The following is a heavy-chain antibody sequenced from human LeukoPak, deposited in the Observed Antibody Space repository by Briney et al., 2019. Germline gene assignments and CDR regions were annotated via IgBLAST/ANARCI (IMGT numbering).Heavy chain of an antibody. CDR3: ARSLEYYYGSGSYYMDY. V-gene: IGHV3-48*04. D-gene: IGHD3-10*01. CDR2: ISSSGSTI. CDR1: GFTFSSYS. Sequence: GGSLRLSCAASGFTFSSYSMNWVRQAPGKGLEWVSYISSSGSTIYYADSVKGRFTISRDNAKNSLYLQMNSLRAEDTAVYYCARSLEYYYGSGSYYMDYWGQGTLVTVSS. J-gene: IGHJ4*02.